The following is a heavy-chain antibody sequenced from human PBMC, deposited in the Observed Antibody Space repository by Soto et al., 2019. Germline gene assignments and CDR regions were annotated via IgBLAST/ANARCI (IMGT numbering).Heavy chain of an antibody. Sequence: QVQLVQSGAEVKKPGSSVKVSCKASGGTFSSYTISWVRQAPGQGLEWMGRIIPILGIANYAQKFQGRVTITADKSTSTAYMELSSLRSEDTAVYYCARGSSSSYYYYYMDVWGKGTTVTVSS. CDR2: IIPILGIA. CDR3: ARGSSSSYYYYYMDV. V-gene: IGHV1-69*02. D-gene: IGHD6-6*01. J-gene: IGHJ6*03. CDR1: GGTFSSYT.